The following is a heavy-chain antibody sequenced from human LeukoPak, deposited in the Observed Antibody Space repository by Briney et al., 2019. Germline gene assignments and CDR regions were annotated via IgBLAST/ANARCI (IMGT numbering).Heavy chain of an antibody. CDR1: GGSIGSYD. V-gene: IGHV4-59*08. CDR2: IYYSGST. Sequence: TPSETLSLTCAVSGGSIGSYDWSWIRQPPGKGLEWIGYIYYSGSTNYNPSLKSRVTTSVDTSKNQFSLKLSSVTAADTAVYYCASVHGYGSVSSWGQGTLVTVSS. J-gene: IGHJ5*02. D-gene: IGHD3-10*01. CDR3: ASVHGYGSVSS.